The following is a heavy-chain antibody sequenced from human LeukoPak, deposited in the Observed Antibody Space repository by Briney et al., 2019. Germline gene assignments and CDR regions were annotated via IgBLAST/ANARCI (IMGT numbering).Heavy chain of an antibody. CDR1: GYSLTNHY. CDR3: ARGPAAIHP. V-gene: IGHV4-34*12. Sequence: SETLSLTCAVYGYSLTNHYWIWIRQPPGKGLEWVGEVLHTGGTNYNPSLKSRVTISVDTSKNQFFLKLTSVTAVDTAVYYCARGPAAIHPWGPGTLVTVPS. CDR2: VLHTGGT. J-gene: IGHJ5*02. D-gene: IGHD2-2*01.